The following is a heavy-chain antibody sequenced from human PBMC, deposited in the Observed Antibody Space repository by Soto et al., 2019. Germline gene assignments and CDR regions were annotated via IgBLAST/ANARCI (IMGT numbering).Heavy chain of an antibody. J-gene: IGHJ6*02. CDR1: GDSVSSNSAA. CDR2: TYYRSKWYN. Sequence: SQTLSLTCVISGDSVSSNSAAWNWIRQSPSRGLEWLGKTYYRSKWYNDYAVSVKSRITINPDTSKNQFSLQLNSVTPEDTAVYYCARVPIVSRPDASYYYGVDVWGQGTTVT. CDR3: ARVPIVSRPDASYYYGVDV. D-gene: IGHD6-6*01. V-gene: IGHV6-1*01.